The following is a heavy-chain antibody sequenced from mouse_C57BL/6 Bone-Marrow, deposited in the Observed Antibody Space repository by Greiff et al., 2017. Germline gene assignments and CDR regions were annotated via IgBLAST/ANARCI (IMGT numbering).Heavy chain of an antibody. CDR1: GYTFTSYW. V-gene: IGHV1-7*01. D-gene: IGHD1-1*01. Sequence: VQLQQSGAELAKPGASVKLSCKASGYTFTSYWMHWVKQRPGQGLEWIGYINPSSGYTKYNQKFKDKATVTADKSSSTAYMQLSSLTYEDSAVYYCARSFTTVVIDYWSQGTTLTVSS. CDR3: ARSFTTVVIDY. J-gene: IGHJ2*01. CDR2: INPSSGYT.